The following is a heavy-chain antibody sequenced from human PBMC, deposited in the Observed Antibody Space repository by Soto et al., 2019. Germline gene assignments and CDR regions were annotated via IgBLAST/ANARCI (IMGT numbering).Heavy chain of an antibody. J-gene: IGHJ3*02. CDR2: IHHSGRT. V-gene: IGHV4-34*01. CDR1: GGSFSGYY. CDR3: ARGECSSNYCFTRWALDI. Sequence: SETLSLTCAVYGGSFSGYYWPWIRQTPGKGLEWIGEIHHSGRTNYNPSLKSRVSISADTSKTQFSLNLTSVTAADTAVYYCARGECSSNYCFTRWALDIWGQGTVVNVSS. D-gene: IGHD2-2*01.